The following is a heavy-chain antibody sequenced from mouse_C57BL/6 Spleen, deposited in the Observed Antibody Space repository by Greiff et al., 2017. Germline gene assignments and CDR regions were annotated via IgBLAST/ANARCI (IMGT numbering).Heavy chain of an antibody. CDR1: GYTFTSYW. Sequence: VQLQQPGAELVRPGTSVKLSCKASGYTFTSYWMHWVKQRPGQGLEWIGVIDPSDSYTNYNQKFKGKATLTVDTSSSTAYMQLSSLTSEDSAVYSCAREGYCSSYYFGYWGQGATLTVAS. J-gene: IGHJ2*01. V-gene: IGHV1-59*01. CDR2: IDPSDSYT. D-gene: IGHD1-1*01. CDR3: AREGYCSSYYFGY.